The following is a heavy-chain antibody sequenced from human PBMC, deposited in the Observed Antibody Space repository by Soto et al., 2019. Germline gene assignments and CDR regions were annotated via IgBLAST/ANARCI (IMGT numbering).Heavy chain of an antibody. Sequence: QVQLQETGPGLVKPSETLSLTCTVSGGSIGSHYWTWIRQPPGKGLEWIGYIYHSGRTNYNPSLKSRVTLSVDTSMNQLSLKLNSVTAADTAVYYCARDSGSSYYYYYGMDVWGQGTTVTVSS. CDR1: GGSIGSHY. CDR3: ARDSGSSYYYYYGMDV. D-gene: IGHD1-26*01. V-gene: IGHV4-59*11. J-gene: IGHJ6*02. CDR2: IYHSGRT.